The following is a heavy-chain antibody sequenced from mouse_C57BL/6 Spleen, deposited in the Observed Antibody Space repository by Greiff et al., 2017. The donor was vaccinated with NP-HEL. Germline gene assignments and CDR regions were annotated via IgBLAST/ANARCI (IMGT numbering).Heavy chain of an antibody. J-gene: IGHJ4*01. CDR1: GYSITSGYY. Sequence: EVKLQESGPGLVKPSQSLSLTCSVTGYSITSGYYWNCIRQFPGNKLEWMGYISYDGSNNYNPSLKNRISITRDTSKNQFFLKLNSVTTEDTATYYCARDRPLYAMDYWGQGTSVTVSS. CDR3: ARDRPLYAMDY. CDR2: ISYDGSN. V-gene: IGHV3-6*01.